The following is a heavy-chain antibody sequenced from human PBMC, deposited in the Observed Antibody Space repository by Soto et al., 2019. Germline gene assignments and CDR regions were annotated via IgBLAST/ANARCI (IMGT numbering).Heavy chain of an antibody. CDR3: AKERGSGSYSAPIDY. V-gene: IGHV3-23*01. CDR1: VFTFSSYA. J-gene: IGHJ4*02. Sequence: WWSLRLSCSASVFTFSSYAMSWFRQAPGKGLEWVSAISGSGGSTYYADSVKGRFTISRDNSKNTLYLQMNSLRAEDTAVYYCAKERGSGSYSAPIDYWGQGTLVTVSS. CDR2: ISGSGGST. D-gene: IGHD1-26*01.